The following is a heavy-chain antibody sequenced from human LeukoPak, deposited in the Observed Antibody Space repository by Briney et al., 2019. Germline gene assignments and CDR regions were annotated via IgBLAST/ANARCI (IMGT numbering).Heavy chain of an antibody. CDR2: IYPGDSDT. CDR3: ARLVDYSNSLHFDY. CDR1: GYSVTSYW. D-gene: IGHD4-11*01. V-gene: IGHV5-51*01. Sequence: GESLKISCKGSGYSVTSYWVGWVRQMPGKGLEWMGIIYPGDSDTRYSPSFQGQVTMSADKSIRTAYLQWSSLKASATAMYYCARLVDYSNSLHFDYWGQGTLVTVSS. J-gene: IGHJ4*02.